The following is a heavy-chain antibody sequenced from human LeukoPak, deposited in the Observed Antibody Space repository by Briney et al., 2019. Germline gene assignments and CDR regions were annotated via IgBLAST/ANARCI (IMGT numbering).Heavy chain of an antibody. CDR3: AKSYNGYESKPDY. J-gene: IGHJ4*02. D-gene: IGHD5-12*01. V-gene: IGHV3-23*01. CDR2: ISNGGGRT. CDR1: GFSFSTQR. Sequence: GSLKLSCAAPGFSFSTQRMQWVRQAPGKGLEWVSSISNGGGRTFYTDSVKGRFTISRDNSKITLYLQMNSLRAEDTAVYYCAKSYNGYESKPDYWGQGTLVTVSS.